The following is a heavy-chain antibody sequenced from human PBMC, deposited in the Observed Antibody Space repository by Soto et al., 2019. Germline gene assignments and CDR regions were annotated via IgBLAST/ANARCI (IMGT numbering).Heavy chain of an antibody. CDR3: ARGRLAGRYYYYYGMDV. CDR2: INHSGST. CDR1: GGSFSGYY. D-gene: IGHD3-10*01. Sequence: LSLTCAVYGGSFSGYYWSWIRQPPGKGLEWIGEINHSGSTNYNPSLKSRVTISVDTSKNQFSLKLSSVTAADTAVYYCARGRLAGRYYYYYGMDVWGQGTTVTVSS. J-gene: IGHJ6*02. V-gene: IGHV4-34*01.